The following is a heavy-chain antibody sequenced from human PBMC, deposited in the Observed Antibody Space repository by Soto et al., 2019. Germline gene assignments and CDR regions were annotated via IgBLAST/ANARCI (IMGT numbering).Heavy chain of an antibody. Sequence: PGGSLRLSCAASGFTFSMYEMNWVRQAPGKGLEWVSYISGGSSTIYYADSVKGRFTISRDNAKSSLFLQMNSLRAEDTALYYCARIMNSAYEDSYYYGMDLWGQGTTVTVS. CDR2: ISGGSSTI. J-gene: IGHJ6*02. CDR3: ARIMNSAYEDSYYYGMDL. V-gene: IGHV3-48*03. CDR1: GFTFSMYE. D-gene: IGHD5-12*01.